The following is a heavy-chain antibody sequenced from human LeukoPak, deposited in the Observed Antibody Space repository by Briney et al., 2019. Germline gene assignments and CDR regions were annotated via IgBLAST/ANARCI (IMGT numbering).Heavy chain of an antibody. CDR3: ARASGSGTYYPY. CDR1: SGSISSYY. CDR2: IYYSGST. J-gene: IGHJ4*02. D-gene: IGHD3-10*01. V-gene: IGHV4-59*01. Sequence: SETLSLTCTVPSGSISSYYWSWIRQPPGKGLEWIGYIYYSGSTKYNPSLNSRGAMSLDTSTNQVSLKLTSVTAADTAVYYCARASGSGTYYPYWGQGTLVTVSS.